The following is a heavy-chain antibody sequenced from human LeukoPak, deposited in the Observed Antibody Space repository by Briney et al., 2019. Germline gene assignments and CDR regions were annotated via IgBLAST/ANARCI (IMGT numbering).Heavy chain of an antibody. CDR3: ARDPEWLQQSAYMDV. CDR1: EYTFTGYY. J-gene: IGHJ6*03. V-gene: IGHV1-2*02. Sequence: ASVKVSCKASEYTFTGYYIHWVRQAPGQWLEWMGWVNPNSGGTNYAQKFQGRVTMTRDASISTAYMELNRLTSDDTAVYYCARDPEWLQQSAYMDVWGIGTTVTVSS. CDR2: VNPNSGGT. D-gene: IGHD3-3*01.